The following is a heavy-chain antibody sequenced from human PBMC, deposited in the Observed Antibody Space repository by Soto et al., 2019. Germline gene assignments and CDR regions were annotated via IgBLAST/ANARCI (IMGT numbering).Heavy chain of an antibody. Sequence: SETLSLTCAVYGGSFSGYYWSWIRQPPGKGLEWIGEINHSGSTNYNPSLKSRVTISVDTSKNQFSLKLRSVTAADTAVYYCARSGVYANWFDPWGQGTLVTVSS. V-gene: IGHV4-34*01. CDR2: INHSGST. CDR3: ARSGVYANWFDP. D-gene: IGHD2-8*01. J-gene: IGHJ5*02. CDR1: GGSFSGYY.